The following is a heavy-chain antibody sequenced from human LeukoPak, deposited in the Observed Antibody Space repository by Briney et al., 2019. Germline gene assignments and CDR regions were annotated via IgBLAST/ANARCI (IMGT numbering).Heavy chain of an antibody. CDR2: IKQDGSEK. Sequence: PGGSLRLSCAASGFTFSSDWMSWVRQAPGKGLEWVANIKQDGSEKYYVDSVKGRFTISRDNAKNSLYLQMSSLRAEDTAVYYCARDRFGELFHYYYYYYMDVWGKGTTVTISS. J-gene: IGHJ6*03. CDR1: GFTFSSDW. CDR3: ARDRFGELFHYYYYYYMDV. D-gene: IGHD3-10*01. V-gene: IGHV3-7*01.